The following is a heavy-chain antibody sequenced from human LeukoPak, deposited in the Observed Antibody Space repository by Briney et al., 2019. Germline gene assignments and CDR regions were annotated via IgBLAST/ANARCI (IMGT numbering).Heavy chain of an antibody. Sequence: SETLSLTCTVSGGSIINSNYYWSWIRQHPGKGLEWIGYIYYSGSTYYNPSLKSRVIISVDTSKNQFSLKLSSVTAADTAVYYCARGWIQLWRGFDYWGQGTLVTVSS. CDR1: GGSIINSNYY. V-gene: IGHV4-31*03. CDR2: IYYSGST. J-gene: IGHJ4*02. D-gene: IGHD5-18*01. CDR3: ARGWIQLWRGFDY.